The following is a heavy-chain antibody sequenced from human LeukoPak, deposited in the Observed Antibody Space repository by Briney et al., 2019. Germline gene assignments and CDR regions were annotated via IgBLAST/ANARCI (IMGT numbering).Heavy chain of an antibody. D-gene: IGHD3-10*02. CDR1: GFTFSSYG. J-gene: IGHJ6*04. V-gene: IGHV3-30*02. Sequence: GGSLRLSCAASGFTFSSYGMHWVRQAPGKGLEWVAFIQYDGSNKYYADSVKGRFTISRDNAKNSLYLRMNSLRAEDTAVYYCAELGITMIGGVWGKGTTVTISS. CDR3: AELGITMIGGV. CDR2: IQYDGSNK.